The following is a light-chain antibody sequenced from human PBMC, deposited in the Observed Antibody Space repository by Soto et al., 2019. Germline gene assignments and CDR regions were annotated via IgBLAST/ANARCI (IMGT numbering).Light chain of an antibody. Sequence: ETVMTQSPATLSVSLGERATLSCRASQSVNSNLAWYQQKPGQAPNLLIYGASIRATGVPARVSGSGSGTDFTLTISSLQPEDWAVDFWQQYKNWPPVTFGGGTKVEIK. V-gene: IGKV3-15*01. CDR3: QQYKNWPPVT. CDR2: GAS. CDR1: QSVNSN. J-gene: IGKJ4*01.